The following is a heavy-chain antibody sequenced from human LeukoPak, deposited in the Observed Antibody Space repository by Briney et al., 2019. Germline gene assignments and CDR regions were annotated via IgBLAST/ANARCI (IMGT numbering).Heavy chain of an antibody. V-gene: IGHV4-59*08. D-gene: IGHD6-6*01. CDR2: IYYTGDN. J-gene: IGHJ4*02. CDR1: GASISDFY. Sequence: SETLSLTCSVSGASISDFYWTWVRQPPGETLEWIGYIYYTGDNDYNPSLKSRVTMSVDTSKSHLSLKLTSVTAADTAVYYCARFTARAREIDYWGQGILVTVSS. CDR3: ARFTARAREIDY.